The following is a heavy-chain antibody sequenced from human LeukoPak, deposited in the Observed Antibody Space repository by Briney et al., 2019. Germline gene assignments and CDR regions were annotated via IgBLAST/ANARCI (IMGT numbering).Heavy chain of an antibody. CDR3: AREYQTTTIDY. D-gene: IGHD2-2*01. Sequence: SETLSLTCTVSGYSISSGYYWGWIRQPPGKGLEWIGSIYYSGSTYYNPSLKSRVTISVDTSKNQFSLKLSSVTAADTAVYYCAREYQTTTIDYWGQGTLVTVSS. V-gene: IGHV4-38-2*02. J-gene: IGHJ4*02. CDR2: IYYSGST. CDR1: GYSISSGYY.